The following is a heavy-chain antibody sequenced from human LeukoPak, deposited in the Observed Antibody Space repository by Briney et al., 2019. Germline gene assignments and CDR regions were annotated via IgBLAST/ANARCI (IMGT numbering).Heavy chain of an antibody. Sequence: PGGSLRLSCAASGFTFSSYSMNWVRQAPGKGLEWVSSISSSSSSYIYYADSVKGRFTISRDNAKNSLYLQMNSLRAEDTAVYYCASGNYDYVWGSYLKYTHYLRVWGQGTLVTVSS. CDR3: ASGNYDYVWGSYLKYTHYLRV. CDR1: GFTFSSYS. CDR2: ISSSSSSYI. D-gene: IGHD3-16*02. J-gene: IGHJ4*02. V-gene: IGHV3-21*01.